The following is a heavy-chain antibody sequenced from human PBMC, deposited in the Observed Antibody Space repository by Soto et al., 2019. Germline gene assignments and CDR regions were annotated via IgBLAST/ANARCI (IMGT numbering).Heavy chain of an antibody. CDR2: ISAYNGNT. J-gene: IGHJ5*02. V-gene: IGHV1-18*01. D-gene: IGHD3-3*01. CDR3: ARLVGGRDFWSGYYNFNWFDP. Sequence: GASVKVSCKASGYTFTSYGISWVRQAPGQGLEWMGWISAYNGNTNYAQKLQGRVTMTTDTSTSTAYMELRSLRSDDTAVYYCARLVGGRDFWSGYYNFNWFDPWGQGTLVTVSS. CDR1: GYTFTSYG.